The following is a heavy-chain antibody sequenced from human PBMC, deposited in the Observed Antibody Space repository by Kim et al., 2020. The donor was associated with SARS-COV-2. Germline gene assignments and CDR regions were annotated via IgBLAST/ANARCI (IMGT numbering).Heavy chain of an antibody. CDR2: LSYDGPQR. CDR3: VRDSGDGYNAVDY. CDR1: GFTFSRYS. Sequence: GGSLRLSCAASGFTFSRYSMHWVRQAPGKGLAFVGVLSYDGPQRYYAASVKGRFTISRDNSKTTLNLQMNSLRTEDTAVYYCVRDSGDGYNAVDYWGQGSRVTVAS. V-gene: IGHV3-30-3*01. D-gene: IGHD2-21*01. J-gene: IGHJ4*02.